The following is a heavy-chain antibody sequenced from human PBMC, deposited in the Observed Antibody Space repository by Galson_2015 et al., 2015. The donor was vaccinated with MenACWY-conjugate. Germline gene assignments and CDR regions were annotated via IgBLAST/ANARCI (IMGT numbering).Heavy chain of an antibody. CDR2: IDWDDDK. CDR1: GFSLSTSGMR. D-gene: IGHD2-15*01. CDR3: VRTSDCSGGRCYSPFDV. Sequence: PALVKPTQPLTLTCTFSGFSLSTSGMRVNWVRQPPGKALEWLARIDWDDDKLYNTSLRTRLTISKDTSKNQVVLTMTNMDPVDKATYYCVRTSDCSGGRCYSPFDVWGQGTLVTVSS. V-gene: IGHV2-70*04. J-gene: IGHJ4*02.